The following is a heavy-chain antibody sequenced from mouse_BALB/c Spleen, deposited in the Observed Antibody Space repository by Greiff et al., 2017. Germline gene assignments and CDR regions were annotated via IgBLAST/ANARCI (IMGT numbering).Heavy chain of an antibody. J-gene: IGHJ4*01. CDR2: ISSGGGST. D-gene: IGHD1-1*01. CDR1: GFAFSSYD. V-gene: IGHV5-12-1*01. Sequence: EVQVVESGGGLVTPGGSLKLSCAASGFAFSSYDLSWVRQTPEKRLEWVAYISSGGGSTYYPDTVKGRFTISRDNAKNTLYLQMSSLKSEDTAMYYCARQGYYGLMDYWGQGTSVTVSS. CDR3: ARQGYYGLMDY.